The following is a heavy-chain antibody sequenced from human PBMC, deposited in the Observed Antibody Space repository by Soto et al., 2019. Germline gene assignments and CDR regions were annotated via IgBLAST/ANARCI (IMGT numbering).Heavy chain of an antibody. V-gene: IGHV1-3*01. Sequence: QVQLVQSGAEVKKPGASVKVSCKASGYTFTSYAMHWVRQAPGQRLEWMGWINAGNGNTKYSQKFQGRVTITRDTCASTAYMELSSLRSEDTAVYYCARVSGSYQDYYYYGMDVWGQGTTVTVSS. CDR1: GYTFTSYA. D-gene: IGHD1-26*01. J-gene: IGHJ6*02. CDR2: INAGNGNT. CDR3: ARVSGSYQDYYYYGMDV.